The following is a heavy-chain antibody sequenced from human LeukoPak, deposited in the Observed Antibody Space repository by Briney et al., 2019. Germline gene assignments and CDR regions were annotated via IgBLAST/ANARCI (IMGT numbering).Heavy chain of an antibody. Sequence: PSETLSLTCTVSGGSISSYYWSWIRQPPGKGLEWIGYISYSGSTNYNPSLKSRVTISVDTSRNQFSLKLSSVTAADTAVYYCARPYNSGWKGGFDYWGQGTLVTVSS. CDR2: ISYSGST. CDR3: ARPYNSGWKGGFDY. V-gene: IGHV4-59*01. D-gene: IGHD6-19*01. J-gene: IGHJ4*02. CDR1: GGSISSYY.